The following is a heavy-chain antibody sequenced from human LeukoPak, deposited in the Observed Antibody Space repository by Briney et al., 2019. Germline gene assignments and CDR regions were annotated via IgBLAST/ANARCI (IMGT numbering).Heavy chain of an antibody. D-gene: IGHD5-18*01. CDR3: ARYVRGYRSYYMDV. V-gene: IGHV3-7*01. CDR2: IKQDGSEK. CDR1: GFTFSSYW. Sequence: GGSLRLSCAASGFTFSSYWMSWVRQAPGQGLEWVANIKQDGSEKYYVDSVKGRFTISRDNAKNSLYLQMNSLRAEDTAVYYCARYVRGYRSYYMDVWGKGTTVTVSS. J-gene: IGHJ6*03.